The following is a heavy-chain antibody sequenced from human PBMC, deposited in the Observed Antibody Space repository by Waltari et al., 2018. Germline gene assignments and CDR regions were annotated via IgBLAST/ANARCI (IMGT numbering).Heavy chain of an antibody. J-gene: IGHJ4*02. V-gene: IGHV4-38-2*01. CDR1: GYSISSGYY. Sequence: QVQLQESGPGLVKPSETLSLTCAVSGYSISSGYYWGWIRQPPGKGLEWIGSIYHSGSTYYNPSLKSRVTISVDTSKNQFSLKLSSVTAADTAVYYCARGVRTGGNVVVPAASFDYWGQGTLVTVSS. D-gene: IGHD2-2*01. CDR3: ARGVRTGGNVVVPAASFDY. CDR2: IYHSGST.